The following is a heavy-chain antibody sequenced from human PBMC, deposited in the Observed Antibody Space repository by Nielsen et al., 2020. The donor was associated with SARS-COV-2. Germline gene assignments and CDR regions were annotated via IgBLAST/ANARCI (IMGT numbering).Heavy chain of an antibody. J-gene: IGHJ5*02. CDR3: ARSLLWFGELLYWWFDP. D-gene: IGHD3-10*01. CDR1: GDSVSSNSAA. CDR2: TYYRSKWYN. V-gene: IGHV6-1*01. Sequence: SQTLSLTCAISGDSVSSNSAAWNWLRQSPSRGLEWLGRTYYRSKWYNDYAVSVKSRITINPDTSKNQFSLQPNSVTPEDTAVYYCARSLLWFGELLYWWFDPWGQGTLVTVSS.